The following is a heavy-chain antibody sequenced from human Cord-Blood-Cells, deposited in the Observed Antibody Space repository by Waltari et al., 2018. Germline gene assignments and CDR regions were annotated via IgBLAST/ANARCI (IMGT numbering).Heavy chain of an antibody. V-gene: IGHV4-34*01. J-gene: IGHJ6*02. Sequence: QVQLQQWGAGLLKPSEPLSLTCAVYGGSFSGYYWSWIRHPPGKGLAWIGEINHSGSTNYNPSLKSRVTISVDTSKNQFSLKLSSVTAADTAVYYCARGGGYCSSTSCFVKSYYYYGMDVWGQGTTVTVSS. CDR3: ARGGGYCSSTSCFVKSYYYYGMDV. CDR2: INHSGST. CDR1: GGSFSGYY. D-gene: IGHD2-2*01.